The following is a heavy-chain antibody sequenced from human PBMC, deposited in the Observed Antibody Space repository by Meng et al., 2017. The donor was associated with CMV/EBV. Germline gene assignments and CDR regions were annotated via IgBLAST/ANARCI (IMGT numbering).Heavy chain of an antibody. CDR3: ASLVAARPWDYYYYGMDV. J-gene: IGHJ6*02. CDR2: IIPIFGTA. V-gene: IGHV1-69*05. CDR1: GGTFSSYA. D-gene: IGHD6-6*01. Sequence: SVKVSCKASGGTFSSYAISWVRQAPGQGLEWMGGIIPIFGTANYAQKFQGRVTITTDESTSTAYMELSSLRSEDTAVYYCASLVAARPWDYYYYGMDVWGQGTTVIVSS.